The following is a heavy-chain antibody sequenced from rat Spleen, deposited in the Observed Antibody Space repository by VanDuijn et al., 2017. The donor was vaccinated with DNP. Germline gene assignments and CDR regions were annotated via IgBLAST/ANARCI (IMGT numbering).Heavy chain of an antibody. Sequence: EVQLVESGGGPVQPGRSLKLSCVASGFTFSKYGMAWVRQAPTKGLEWVATISDDGSSTYYRDSVKGRFTMSRNNAKSTLYLQMDSLRSEDTATYYCARQVWAFDYWGQGVMVTVSS. CDR1: GFTFSKYG. V-gene: IGHV5-29*01. D-gene: IGHD1-7*01. J-gene: IGHJ2*01. CDR3: ARQVWAFDY. CDR2: ISDDGSST.